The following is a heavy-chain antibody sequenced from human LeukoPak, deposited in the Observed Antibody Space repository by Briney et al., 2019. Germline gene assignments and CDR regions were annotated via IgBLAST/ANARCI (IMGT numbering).Heavy chain of an antibody. Sequence: SETLSLTCTVSGGSIISYSWSWIRQPPGKGLERIGYIYYSGSTNYNPSLKSRVTISVDTSKNQFSLKLGSVTAADTAVYYCARDRRLGVGATDYYYYGMDVWGQGTTVTVSS. CDR2: IYYSGST. V-gene: IGHV4-59*01. D-gene: IGHD1-26*01. CDR3: ARDRRLGVGATDYYYYGMDV. CDR1: GGSIISYS. J-gene: IGHJ6*02.